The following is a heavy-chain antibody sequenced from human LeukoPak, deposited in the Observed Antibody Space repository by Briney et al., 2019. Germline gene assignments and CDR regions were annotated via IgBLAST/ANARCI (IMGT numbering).Heavy chain of an antibody. J-gene: IGHJ3*02. V-gene: IGHV3-9*01. Sequence: GGSLRLSCAASGFTFDDYAMHWVRQAPGKGLEWVSGISWNSGSIGYADSVKGRFTISRDNAKNSLYLQMNSLRAEDTALYYCARSRIAAAGLVRGAFDIWGQGTMVTVSS. D-gene: IGHD6-13*01. CDR2: ISWNSGSI. CDR3: ARSRIAAAGLVRGAFDI. CDR1: GFTFDDYA.